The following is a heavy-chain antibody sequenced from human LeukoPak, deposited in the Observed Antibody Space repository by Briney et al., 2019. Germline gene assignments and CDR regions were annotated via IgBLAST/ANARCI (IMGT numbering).Heavy chain of an antibody. CDR3: ARQGSYDNSGYSFDY. D-gene: IGHD3-22*01. J-gene: IGHJ4*02. Sequence: EESLKISCKASGYSLINHWIGWVRQMPGRGLDWMGIIYPGNVDATYSPSFQGQVTISADKSTTTVYLQWSSLKASDTAMYYCARQGSYDNSGYSFDYWGQGTLVTVSS. CDR2: IYPGNVDA. V-gene: IGHV5-51*01. CDR1: GYSLINHW.